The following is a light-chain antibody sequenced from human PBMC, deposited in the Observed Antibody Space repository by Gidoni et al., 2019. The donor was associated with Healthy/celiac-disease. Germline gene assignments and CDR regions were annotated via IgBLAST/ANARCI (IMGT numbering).Light chain of an antibody. Sequence: DIQMTQAPSALSASVGDRGTITCRASQSISSYVNWYQQKPGKAPKLRLYAASSLQSGVPSRFSGSGSRTDFTLTICSLQPDDFPTYYCQPSYRTPYTFGQGTKLELK. CDR2: AAS. V-gene: IGKV1-39*01. CDR1: QSISSY. J-gene: IGKJ2*01. CDR3: QPSYRTPYT.